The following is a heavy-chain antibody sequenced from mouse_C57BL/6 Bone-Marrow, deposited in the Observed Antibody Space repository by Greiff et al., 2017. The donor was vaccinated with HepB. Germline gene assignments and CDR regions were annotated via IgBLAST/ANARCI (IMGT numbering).Heavy chain of an antibody. CDR2: FHPYNDDT. CDR3: AREGPRGNAMDY. CDR1: GYTFTTYP. J-gene: IGHJ4*01. V-gene: IGHV1-47*01. Sequence: VKLMESGAELVKPGASVKMSCKASGYTFTTYPIEWMKQNHGKSLEWIGNFHPYNDDTKYNEKFKGKATLTVEKSSSTVYLELSRLTSDDSAVYYCAREGPRGNAMDYWGQGTSVTVSS.